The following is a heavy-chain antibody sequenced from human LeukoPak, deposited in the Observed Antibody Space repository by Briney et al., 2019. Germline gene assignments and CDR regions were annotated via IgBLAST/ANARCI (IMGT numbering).Heavy chain of an antibody. J-gene: IGHJ4*02. V-gene: IGHV1-8*02. Sequence: ASVKVSCKASGYTFSGYYLNWVRQAPGQGLEWMGWMNPNSGNTGYAQKFQGRVTMTRNTSISTAYMELSSLRSEDTAVYYCARGGYSYGPDYWGQGTLVTVSS. CDR1: GYTFSGYY. CDR3: ARGGYSYGPDY. CDR2: MNPNSGNT. D-gene: IGHD5-18*01.